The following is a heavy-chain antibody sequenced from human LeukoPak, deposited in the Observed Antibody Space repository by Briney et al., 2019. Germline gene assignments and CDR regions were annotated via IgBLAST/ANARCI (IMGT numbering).Heavy chain of an antibody. J-gene: IGHJ4*02. CDR1: GGSFSGYY. CDR2: INHSGST. Sequence: SETLSLTCAVYGGSFSGYYWSWIRQPPGKGLEWIGEINHSGSTYYNPSLKSRVTISVDTSKNQFSLKLSSVTAADTAVYYCARHYSSSWYYFDYWGQGTLVTVSS. CDR3: ARHYSSSWYYFDY. D-gene: IGHD6-13*01. V-gene: IGHV4-34*01.